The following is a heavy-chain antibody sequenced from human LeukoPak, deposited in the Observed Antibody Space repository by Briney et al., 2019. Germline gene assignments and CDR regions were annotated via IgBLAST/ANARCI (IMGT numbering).Heavy chain of an antibody. CDR1: GGSISSYY. D-gene: IGHD3-22*01. CDR3: ARQHSSGYYYFDY. Sequence: SETLSLTCTVSGGSISSYYWSWIRQPPGKGLEWIGYIYYSGSTNYNPSLKSRVTISVDTSKNQFSLKLSSVTAADTAVYYCARQHSSGYYYFDYWGQGTLVTVSS. V-gene: IGHV4-59*08. J-gene: IGHJ4*02. CDR2: IYYSGST.